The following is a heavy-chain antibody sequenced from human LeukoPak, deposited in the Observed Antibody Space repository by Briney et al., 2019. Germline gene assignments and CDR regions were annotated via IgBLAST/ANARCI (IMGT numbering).Heavy chain of an antibody. CDR3: ARDYYGSGSYLY. J-gene: IGHJ4*02. Sequence: AASVKVSCKASGYTFTGYYMHWVRQAPGQGLEWMGRINPNSGGTNYAQKFQGRVTMTRDTSISKAYMELSRLRSDDTAVYYCARDYYGSGSYLYWGQGTLVTVSS. D-gene: IGHD3-10*01. V-gene: IGHV1-2*06. CDR1: GYTFTGYY. CDR2: INPNSGGT.